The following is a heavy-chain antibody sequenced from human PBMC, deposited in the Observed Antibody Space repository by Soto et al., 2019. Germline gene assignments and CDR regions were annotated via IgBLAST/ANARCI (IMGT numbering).Heavy chain of an antibody. J-gene: IGHJ6*02. CDR3: ARDVRYHYYYYGMDV. D-gene: IGHD1-26*01. CDR1: GYTFTSYY. CDR2: INPSGGST. V-gene: IGHV1-46*01. Sequence: ASVKVSCKASGYTFTSYYMHWVRQAPGQGLEWMGIINPSGGSTSYAQKFQGRVTMTRDTSTSTVYMELSSLRSEDTAVYYCARDVRYHYYYYGMDVWGQGTTVTVSS.